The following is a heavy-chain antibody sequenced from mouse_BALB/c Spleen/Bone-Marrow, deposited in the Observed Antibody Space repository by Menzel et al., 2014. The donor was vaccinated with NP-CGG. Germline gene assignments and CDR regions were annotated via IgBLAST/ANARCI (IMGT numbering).Heavy chain of an antibody. CDR1: GFTFSTFG. Sequence: EVKLQESGGGLVQPGGSRKLSCAASGFTFSTFGVHWVRQAPEKGLEWVAYISSGSTAIFYADTLKGRFTISRDNPENTLFLQMTSLRSEDTAMYYCARGGNWDDFDVWGAGTTVTVSS. V-gene: IGHV5-17*02. D-gene: IGHD4-1*01. CDR2: ISSGSTAI. CDR3: ARGGNWDDFDV. J-gene: IGHJ1*01.